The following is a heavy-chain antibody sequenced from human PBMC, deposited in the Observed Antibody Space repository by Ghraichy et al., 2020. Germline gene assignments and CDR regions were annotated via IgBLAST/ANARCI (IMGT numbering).Heavy chain of an antibody. D-gene: IGHD3-10*01. CDR1: GGSVSSATYY. Sequence: ETLSLTCTVSGGSVSSATYYWSWIRQPPGKGLDWIGYIYYTGSTNYNPSLKSRVTISVDTSKNQFSLRLSSVTAADTAVYYCARSLYLGSGISDYWGQGTLITVSS. CDR2: IYYTGST. CDR3: ARSLYLGSGISDY. V-gene: IGHV4-61*01. J-gene: IGHJ4*02.